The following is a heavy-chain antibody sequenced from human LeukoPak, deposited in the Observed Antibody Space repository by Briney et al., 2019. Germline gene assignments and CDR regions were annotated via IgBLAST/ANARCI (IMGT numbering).Heavy chain of an antibody. V-gene: IGHV4-39*01. J-gene: IGHJ6*03. CDR1: GGSISSSSYY. CDR3: ARHRAYYYYMDV. CDR2: IYYSGST. Sequence: SETLSLTCTVSGGSISSSSYYWGWIRQPPGKGLEWIGSIYYSGSTYYNPSLKSRVTISVDTSKNQFSLKLSSVTAADTAVYYRARHRAYYYYMDVWGKGTTVTVSS.